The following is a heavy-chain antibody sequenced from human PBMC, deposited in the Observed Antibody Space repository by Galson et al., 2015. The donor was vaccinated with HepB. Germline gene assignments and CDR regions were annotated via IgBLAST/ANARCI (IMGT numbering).Heavy chain of an antibody. J-gene: IGHJ4*02. V-gene: IGHV3-23*01. Sequence: SLRLSCAASGFTFSSYAMSWVRQAPGKGLEWVSAISGSGGSTYYADSVKGRFTISRDNSKNTLYLQMNSLRAEDTAVYYCAKDQISIDGVNDWGQGTLVTVSS. CDR1: GFTFSSYA. CDR2: ISGSGGST. D-gene: IGHD2-2*01. CDR3: AKDQISIDGVND.